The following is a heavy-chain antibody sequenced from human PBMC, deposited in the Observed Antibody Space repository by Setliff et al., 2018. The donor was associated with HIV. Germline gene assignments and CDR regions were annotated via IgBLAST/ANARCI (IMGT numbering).Heavy chain of an antibody. CDR1: GGSISSGGYY. CDR2: IYYSGST. D-gene: IGHD7-27*01. V-gene: IGHV4-31*03. CDR3: ARQPSWGSIDY. J-gene: IGHJ4*02. Sequence: SETLSLTCTVSGGSISSGGYYWTWIRQHPGKGLEWIGYIYYSGSTYYNPSLKRRVTISVDTSKNQFSPKLSSVTAADTAVYYCARQPSWGSIDYWGQGTLVTVSS.